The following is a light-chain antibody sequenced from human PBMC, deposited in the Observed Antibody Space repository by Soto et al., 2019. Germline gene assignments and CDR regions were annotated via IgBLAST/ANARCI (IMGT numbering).Light chain of an antibody. Sequence: QSVLTQPPPASGTPGQRVTISCSGSSSNIESNTVTWYQQLPGTAPKLVIYSNYDRPSGVPDRFSGSTSGTSASLVIRGLQSEDEADYYCAAWDDILNGDVFGGGTKVTVL. V-gene: IGLV1-44*01. CDR2: SNY. CDR3: AAWDDILNGDV. J-gene: IGLJ1*01. CDR1: SSNIESNT.